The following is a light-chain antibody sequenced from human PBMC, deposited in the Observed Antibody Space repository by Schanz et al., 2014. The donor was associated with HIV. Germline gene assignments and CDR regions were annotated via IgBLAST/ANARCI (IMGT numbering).Light chain of an antibody. CDR1: QSISTW. V-gene: IGKV1-5*03. Sequence: DIQMTQSPSTLSASVGDRVTITCRASQSISTWLAWYQQKPGKAPKLLIYKASSLGSGVPSRFSGSGSGTEFTLTISSLQPDDSATYYCQQYDNYPGTFGQGTKVEIK. CDR3: QQYDNYPGT. CDR2: KAS. J-gene: IGKJ1*01.